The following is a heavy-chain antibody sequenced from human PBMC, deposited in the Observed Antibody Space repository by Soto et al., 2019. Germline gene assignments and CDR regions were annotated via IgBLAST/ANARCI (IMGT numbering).Heavy chain of an antibody. D-gene: IGHD3-3*01. CDR2: TSSNGGST. V-gene: IGHV3-64D*06. CDR1: GFTFSSYA. Sequence: GGSLRLSCSASGFTFSSYAMHWVRQAPGKGLENVSATSSNGGSTYYADSVKGRFTISRDNSKNTLYLQMSSLRAEDTAVYYCVKTGAYDFWSGYYGYWGQGTLVTVSS. CDR3: VKTGAYDFWSGYYGY. J-gene: IGHJ4*02.